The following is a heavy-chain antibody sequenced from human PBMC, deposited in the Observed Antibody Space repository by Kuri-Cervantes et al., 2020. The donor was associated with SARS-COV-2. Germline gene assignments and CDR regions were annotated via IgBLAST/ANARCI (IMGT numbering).Heavy chain of an antibody. V-gene: IGHV4-59*01. J-gene: IGHJ4*01. D-gene: IGHD3-22*01. CDR3: ASGGGLGDYYDSSGYKYYFDY. CDR2: IYYSGST. CDR1: GGSISSYY. Sequence: GSLRLSCTVSGGSISSYYWSWIRQPPGKGLEWIGYIYYSGSTNYNPSHKSRVTISVDTSKNLFSLKLSSVTAAETAVYYCASGGGLGDYYDSSGYKYYFDYWGHGTLVTVSS.